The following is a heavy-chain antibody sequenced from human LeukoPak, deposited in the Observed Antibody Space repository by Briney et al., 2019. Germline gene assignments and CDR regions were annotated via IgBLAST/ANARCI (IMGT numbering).Heavy chain of an antibody. CDR1: GFIFSSYA. Sequence: KTGGSLRLSCAASGFIFSSYAMHWVRQAPGKGLDWVAVISFDGTNKYYTDSVKGRFTISRDDSKNTLFLQMDSLRPEDTALYYCVRDTQLLSGHYSGHFDSWGQGTLVAVSS. CDR3: VRDTQLLSGHYSGHFDS. V-gene: IGHV3-30-3*01. J-gene: IGHJ4*02. D-gene: IGHD3-22*01. CDR2: ISFDGTNK.